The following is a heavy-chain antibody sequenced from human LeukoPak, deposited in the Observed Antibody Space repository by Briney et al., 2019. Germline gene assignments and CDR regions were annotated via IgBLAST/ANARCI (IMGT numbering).Heavy chain of an antibody. D-gene: IGHD2-15*01. CDR3: AKQKGYCSGGSCYYSDY. CDR2: LSGSGAST. V-gene: IGHV3-23*01. CDR1: GFTFSSYA. Sequence: GGSLSLSCAASGFTFSSYAMSWVRQAPGKGLEWVSTLSGSGASTSYADSVKGRFTISRDNSKNTLYLQMNSLRAEDTARYYCAKQKGYCSGGSCYYSDYWGQGTLVTVSS. J-gene: IGHJ4*02.